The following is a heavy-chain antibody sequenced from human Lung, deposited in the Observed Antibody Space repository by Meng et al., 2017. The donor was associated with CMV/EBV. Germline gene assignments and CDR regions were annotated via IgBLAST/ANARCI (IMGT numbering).Heavy chain of an antibody. Sequence: GESLKISCVASGFTFSSYEMNWVRQAPEKGLEWVSHISSSGYTLHYADSVKGRFTISRDNAKNSLYLQMKNLRPEDTAVYYCARDSISYGSGSFDMFVWGQGTRVTVSS. V-gene: IGHV3-48*03. D-gene: IGHD3-10*01. J-gene: IGHJ6*02. CDR2: ISSSGYTL. CDR3: ARDSISYGSGSFDMFV. CDR1: GFTFSSYE.